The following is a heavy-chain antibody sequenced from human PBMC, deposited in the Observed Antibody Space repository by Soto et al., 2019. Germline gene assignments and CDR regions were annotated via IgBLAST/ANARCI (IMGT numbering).Heavy chain of an antibody. CDR3: AREGGSGNYRYYAMDV. CDR2: IIPIFGTA. D-gene: IGHD3-10*01. V-gene: IGHV1-69*12. J-gene: IGHJ6*02. Sequence: QVQLVQSGAEVKKPGSSVKVSCKASGGTFSSYAISWVRQAPGQGLEWMGGIIPIFGTANYAQKFQGRVTITADESTSTADMELSRLRSEDTAVYYCAREGGSGNYRYYAMDVWGQGTTVTVSS. CDR1: GGTFSSYA.